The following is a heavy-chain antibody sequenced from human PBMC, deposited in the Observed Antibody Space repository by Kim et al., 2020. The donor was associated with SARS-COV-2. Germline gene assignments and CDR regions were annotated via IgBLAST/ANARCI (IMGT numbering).Heavy chain of an antibody. V-gene: IGHV1-46*01. CDR3: AMSLMTTVVTPRDAFDI. CDR2: INPSGGST. CDR1: GYTFTSYY. D-gene: IGHD4-17*01. J-gene: IGHJ3*02. Sequence: ASVKVSCKASGYTFTSYYMHWVRQAPGQGLEWMGIINPSGGSTSYAQKFQGRVTMTRDTSTSTVYMELSSLRSEDTAVYYCAMSLMTTVVTPRDAFDIWGQGTMVTVSS.